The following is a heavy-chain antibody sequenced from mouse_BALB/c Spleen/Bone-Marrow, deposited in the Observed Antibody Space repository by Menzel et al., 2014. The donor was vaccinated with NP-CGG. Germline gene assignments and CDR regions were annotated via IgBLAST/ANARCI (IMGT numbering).Heavy chain of an antibody. J-gene: IGHJ3*01. CDR3: ASYGSSPAWFAY. V-gene: IGHV1S127*01. CDR2: IDPSDSET. Sequence: QVPLQQSGPQLVRPGASVKISCKASGYSFTSYWMHWVKQRPGQGLEWIGMIDPSDSETRLNQMFKDKATLTVDKSSSTAYMQLSSPTSEDSAVYYCASYGSSPAWFAYWGQGTLVTVSA. D-gene: IGHD1-1*01. CDR1: GYSFTSYW.